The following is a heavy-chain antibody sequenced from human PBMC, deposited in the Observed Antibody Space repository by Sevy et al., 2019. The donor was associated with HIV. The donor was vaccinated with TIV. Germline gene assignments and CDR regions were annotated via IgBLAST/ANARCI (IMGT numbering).Heavy chain of an antibody. CDR2: IYTSGST. J-gene: IGHJ4*02. CDR3: ASGTVRGVFDY. Sequence: SETLSLTCTVSGGSISSGSYYWSWIRQPAGKGLEWIGRIYTSGSTNYHPSLKSRVTISVDTSKNQFSLKLSSVTAADTAVYYCASGTVRGVFDYWGQGTLVTVSS. D-gene: IGHD3-10*01. CDR1: GGSISSGSYY. V-gene: IGHV4-61*02.